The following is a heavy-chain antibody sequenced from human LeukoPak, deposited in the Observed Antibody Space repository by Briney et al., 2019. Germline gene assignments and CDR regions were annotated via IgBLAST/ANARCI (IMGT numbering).Heavy chain of an antibody. CDR3: ARENYYGSGSYHY. Sequence: GESLRLSCAASGFTFSTYNMNWVRQAPGKGLEWVSSITSSSSYIYYADSVKGRFTISRDNSKNTLYLQMNSLRAEDTAVYYCARENYYGSGSYHYWGQGTLVTVSS. CDR2: ITSSSSYI. J-gene: IGHJ4*02. V-gene: IGHV3-21*01. D-gene: IGHD3-10*01. CDR1: GFTFSTYN.